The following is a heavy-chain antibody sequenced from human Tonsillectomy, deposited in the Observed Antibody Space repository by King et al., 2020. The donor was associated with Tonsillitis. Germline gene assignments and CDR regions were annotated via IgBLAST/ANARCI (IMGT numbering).Heavy chain of an antibody. CDR2: INPSGEST. V-gene: IGHV1-46*01. CDR1: GYTFTNYY. J-gene: IGHJ4*02. CDR3: VTEGGSLKWLGYLEG. D-gene: IGHD3-10*01. Sequence: VKLVESGAEVKKPGASVKISCKASGYTFTNYYMHWVRQAPGQGLEWMGIINPSGESTSYAQKFQDRVTMTRDTSTSTVHMELSSLRSEDTAVYYCVTEGGSLKWLGYLEGWGQGTLVTVSS.